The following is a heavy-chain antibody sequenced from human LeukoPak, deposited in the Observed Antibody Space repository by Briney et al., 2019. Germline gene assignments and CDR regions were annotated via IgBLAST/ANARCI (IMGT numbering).Heavy chain of an antibody. CDR3: AMGTGLDAFDI. D-gene: IGHD3/OR15-3a*01. CDR1: GFTFSSYG. J-gene: IGHJ3*02. Sequence: PGGSLRLSCAASGFTFSSYGMHWVRQAPGKGLEWVAVILYDGSNKYYADSVKGRFTISRDNSKNTLYLQMNSLRAEDTAVYYCAMGTGLDAFDIWGQGTMVTVSS. V-gene: IGHV3-30*03. CDR2: ILYDGSNK.